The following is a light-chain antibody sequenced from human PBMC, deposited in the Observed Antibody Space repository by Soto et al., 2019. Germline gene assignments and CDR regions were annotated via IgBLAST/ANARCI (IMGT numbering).Light chain of an antibody. J-gene: IGLJ1*01. Sequence: QSVLAQPPSVSGAPGQRVTISCTGSSSNIGAGYEVHWYQQLPGTAPKPLIYGNSNRPSGVPDRFSGSKSGTSASLAITGLQAEDEADYYCQSYDSSLSGYVFGTGTKVTV. V-gene: IGLV1-40*01. CDR3: QSYDSSLSGYV. CDR1: SSNIGAGYE. CDR2: GNS.